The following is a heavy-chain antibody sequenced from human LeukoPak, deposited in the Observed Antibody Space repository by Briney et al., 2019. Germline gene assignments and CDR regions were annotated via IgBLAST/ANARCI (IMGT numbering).Heavy chain of an antibody. CDR3: ARGRFQQLTWGPKYWFDP. CDR2: INPNSGGT. D-gene: IGHD5-24*01. J-gene: IGHJ5*02. CDR1: GYTFTGYY. Sequence: RASVKVSCKASGYTFTGYYIHWVRQARGQGLEWMGWINPNSGGTSYAQKFQGRVTMTRDTSISTAYMELSSLRSEDTAVYYCARGRFQQLTWGPKYWFDPWGQGTLVTVSS. V-gene: IGHV1-2*02.